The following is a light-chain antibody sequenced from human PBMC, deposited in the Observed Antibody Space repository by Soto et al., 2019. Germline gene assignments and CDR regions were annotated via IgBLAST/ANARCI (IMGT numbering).Light chain of an antibody. CDR1: QSVSSSY. CDR2: GAS. J-gene: IGKJ1*01. Sequence: EIVLTQSPGTLSLSPGEGATLSCRASQSVSSSYLAWYQQKPGQAPRLLIYGASSRATGIPDRFSGGGSRTDFPLTISRLEPEDFAVYYCQQYDNSPWTFGQGTKVEIK. V-gene: IGKV3-20*01. CDR3: QQYDNSPWT.